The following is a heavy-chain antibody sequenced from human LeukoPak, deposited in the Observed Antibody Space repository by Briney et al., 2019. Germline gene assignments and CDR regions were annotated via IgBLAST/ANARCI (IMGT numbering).Heavy chain of an antibody. J-gene: IGHJ6*02. CDR3: ATALNTAMATAGGYYYYYGMDV. CDR2: FDPEDGET. CDR1: GYTXTELS. V-gene: IGHV1-24*01. D-gene: IGHD5-18*01. Sequence: GASVKVSCKVSGYTXTELSMHWVRQAPGKGLEWMGGFDPEDGETIYAQKFQGRVTMTEDTSTDTAYMELSSLRSEDTAVYYCATALNTAMATAGGYYYYYGMDVWGQGTTVTVSS.